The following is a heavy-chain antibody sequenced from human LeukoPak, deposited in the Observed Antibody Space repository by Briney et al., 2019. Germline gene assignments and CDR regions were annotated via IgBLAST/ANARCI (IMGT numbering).Heavy chain of an antibody. CDR3: ARGVSRGYSYGRYYMDV. J-gene: IGHJ6*03. D-gene: IGHD5-18*01. Sequence: PSETLSLTCTVSGGSISSSSYYWGWVRQPPGNGLEWIGSIYYSGSTYYNPSLKSRVTISVDTSKNQFSLKLSSVTAADTAVYYCARGVSRGYSYGRYYMDVWGKGTTVTVSS. CDR2: IYYSGST. V-gene: IGHV4-39*07. CDR1: GGSISSSSYY.